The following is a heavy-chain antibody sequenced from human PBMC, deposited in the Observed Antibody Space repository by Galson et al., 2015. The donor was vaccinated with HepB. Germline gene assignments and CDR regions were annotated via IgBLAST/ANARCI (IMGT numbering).Heavy chain of an antibody. V-gene: IGHV1-3*01. J-gene: IGHJ4*02. Sequence: SVKVSCKASGSTFTSYAMHWVRQAPGQRLEWMGWINAGNGNTKYSQKFQGRVTITRDTSASTAYMELSSLRSEDTAVYYCARDRMIVVAPELWLDYWGQGTLVTVSS. CDR3: ARDRMIVVAPELWLDY. D-gene: IGHD3-22*01. CDR1: GSTFTSYA. CDR2: INAGNGNT.